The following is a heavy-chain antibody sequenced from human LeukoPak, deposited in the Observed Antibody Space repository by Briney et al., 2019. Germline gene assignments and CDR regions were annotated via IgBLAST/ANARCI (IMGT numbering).Heavy chain of an antibody. CDR1: GYTFTSYG. D-gene: IGHD5-18*01. V-gene: IGHV1-18*01. Sequence: ASVKVSCKASGYTFTSYGISWVRQAPGQGLEWMGWISAYNGNTNYAQKLQGRVTMTAETVTKTAYMELRRLQSGDTAMYFCARVSDTSMVTPGFDSWGQGTLVTVSS. CDR3: ARVSDTSMVTPGFDS. J-gene: IGHJ4*02. CDR2: ISAYNGNT.